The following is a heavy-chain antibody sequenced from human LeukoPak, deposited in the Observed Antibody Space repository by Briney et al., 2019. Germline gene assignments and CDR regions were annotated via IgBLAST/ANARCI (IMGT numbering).Heavy chain of an antibody. V-gene: IGHV3-21*01. D-gene: IGHD3-16*02. CDR1: GFTFSNYA. J-gene: IGHJ4*02. CDR2: ISSSSSYI. CDR3: ARDHASYDYVWGSYRPPFDY. Sequence: AGGSLRLSCAASGFTFSNYAMSWVRQAPGKGLEWVSSISSSSSYIYYADSVKGRFTISRDNAKNSLYLQMNSLRAEDTAVYYCARDHASYDYVWGSYRPPFDYWGQGTLVTVSS.